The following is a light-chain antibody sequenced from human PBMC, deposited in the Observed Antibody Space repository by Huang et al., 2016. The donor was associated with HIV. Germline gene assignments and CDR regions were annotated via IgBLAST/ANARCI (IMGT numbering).Light chain of an antibody. CDR2: GAA. J-gene: IGKJ4*01. Sequence: EIVMTQSPATLSVSPGERATLSCRASESVSSNLAWYHQKPGQAPRLLMYGAATRATGIPGRCSGSGSGTEFTLTISSLQSEDFAVYYCQQYKNWPLTFGGGTKVEIK. V-gene: IGKV3-15*01. CDR1: ESVSSN. CDR3: QQYKNWPLT.